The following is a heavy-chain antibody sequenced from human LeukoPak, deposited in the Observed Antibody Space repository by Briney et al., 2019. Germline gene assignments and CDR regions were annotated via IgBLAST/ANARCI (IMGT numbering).Heavy chain of an antibody. CDR1: GFILNDYG. D-gene: IGHD3-10*01. J-gene: IGHJ6*02. CDR3: ARVGSGSYASPYYYYYGMDV. Sequence: GRSLRLSCAASGFILNDYGMHWVRQAPGKGLEWVADIWFDKNQHFADSVKGRFAISRDNSKNTVYLQINSLRAEDTAVYYCARVGSGSYASPYYYYYGMDVWGQGTTVTVSS. CDR2: IWFDKNQ. V-gene: IGHV3-33*01.